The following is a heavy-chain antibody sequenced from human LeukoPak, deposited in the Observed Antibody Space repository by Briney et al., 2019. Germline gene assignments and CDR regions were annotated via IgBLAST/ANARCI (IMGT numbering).Heavy chain of an antibody. D-gene: IGHD2-2*01. Sequence: ASVQVSCQTSVYTFSNFGINWVRQAPGQGLAWMGWISGNNDNPNYGQKFQGRFTVTTDSSTSTAYMELRNLRFDDTAVYYCARDGTSTDDYWGQGTLVTVSS. J-gene: IGHJ4*02. CDR2: ISGNNDNP. CDR3: ARDGTSTDDY. CDR1: VYTFSNFG. V-gene: IGHV1-18*01.